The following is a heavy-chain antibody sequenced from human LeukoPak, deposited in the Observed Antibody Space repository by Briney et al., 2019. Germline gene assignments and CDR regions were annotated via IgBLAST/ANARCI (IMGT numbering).Heavy chain of an antibody. CDR3: ARDEGNHYNWNYVS. V-gene: IGHV3-20*04. J-gene: IGHJ5*02. CDR2: INWNGGST. D-gene: IGHD1-7*01. CDR1: GFTFDDYG. Sequence: AGGSLRLSCAASGFTFDDYGMSWVRQAPGKELEWVSGINWNGGSTGYADSVKGRFTISRDNAKNSLYLQMNSLRAEDTALYYCARDEGNHYNWNYVSWGQGTLVTVSS.